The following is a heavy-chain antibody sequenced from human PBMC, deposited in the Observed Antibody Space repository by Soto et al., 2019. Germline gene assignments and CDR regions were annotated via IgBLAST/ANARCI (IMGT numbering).Heavy chain of an antibody. Sequence: GGSLRLSCSASGFTFSSYAMHWVRQAPGKGLEYVSAISSNGGSTYYADSVKGRFTISRDNSKNTLYLQMSSLRAEDTAVYYCVTDQTVSSAYYDILTGPLYFDYWGQGTLVTVSS. CDR1: GFTFSSYA. CDR2: ISSNGGST. D-gene: IGHD3-9*01. CDR3: VTDQTVSSAYYDILTGPLYFDY. J-gene: IGHJ4*02. V-gene: IGHV3-64D*06.